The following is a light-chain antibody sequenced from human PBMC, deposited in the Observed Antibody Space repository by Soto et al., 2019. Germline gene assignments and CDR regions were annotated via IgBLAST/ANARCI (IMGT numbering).Light chain of an antibody. J-gene: IGLJ1*01. CDR2: EVS. CDR3: ISYAGSNLLYV. V-gene: IGLV2-8*01. CDR1: SSDVGGYNY. Sequence: ALTQPPSASGSPGQSVTISCTGTSSDVGGYNYVSWYQQHPGKAPKLMIYEVSKRPSGVPDRFSGSKSGNTASLTVSGLQAEDEADYYCISYAGSNLLYVFGTGTKVT.